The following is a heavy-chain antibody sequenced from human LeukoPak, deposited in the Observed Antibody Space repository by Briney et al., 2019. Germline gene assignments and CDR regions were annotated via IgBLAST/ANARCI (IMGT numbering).Heavy chain of an antibody. Sequence: ASVTVSCKASGGTLSTHAVSWVRQAPGQGLEWMGGIILISPTANYAQKFQDRVTITMDQYTTYMELSSLRSDDTAVYYCATGRVSDTTLVSWFDTWGQGTLVTVSS. D-gene: IGHD5-18*01. CDR3: ATGRVSDTTLVSWFDT. CDR1: GGTLSTHA. CDR2: IILISPTA. J-gene: IGHJ5*02. V-gene: IGHV1-69*05.